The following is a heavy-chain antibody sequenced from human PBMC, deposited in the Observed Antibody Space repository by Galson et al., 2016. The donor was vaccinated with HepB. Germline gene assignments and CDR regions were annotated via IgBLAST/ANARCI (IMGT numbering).Heavy chain of an antibody. CDR1: GLTFSAYG. CDR3: AIQYIAVFQRDY. V-gene: IGHV3-30*03. CDR2: TSFEGGNK. D-gene: IGHD6-19*01. J-gene: IGHJ4*02. Sequence: SLRPSCAASGLTFSAYGMHWVRQAPGKGLEWVAFTSFEGGNKYYADSVKGRFTISKDNSKDTVYLQLNSLRVEDTAVYFCAIQYIAVFQRDYWGQGTLVTVSS.